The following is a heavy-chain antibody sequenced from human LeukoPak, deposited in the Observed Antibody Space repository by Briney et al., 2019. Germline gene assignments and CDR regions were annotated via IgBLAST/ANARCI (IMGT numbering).Heavy chain of an antibody. CDR2: IWYDGSNK. V-gene: IGHV3-33*06. Sequence: GRSLRLSCAASGFTFSSYGMHWVRQAPGKGLEWVAVIWYDGSNKYYADSVKGRFTISRDNSKNTLYLQMNSLRAEDTAVYYCAKSVEYVAALDYWGQGTLVTVSS. D-gene: IGHD2-15*01. CDR3: AKSVEYVAALDY. CDR1: GFTFSSYG. J-gene: IGHJ4*02.